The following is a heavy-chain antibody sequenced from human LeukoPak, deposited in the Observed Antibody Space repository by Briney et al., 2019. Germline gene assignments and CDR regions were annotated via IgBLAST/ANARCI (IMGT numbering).Heavy chain of an antibody. D-gene: IGHD3/OR15-3a*01. Sequence: GGSLRLSCAASGFTFSSHYMHWVRQAPGKGLVWVSRINGDGSSTNYADSVKGRFTISRDNAKNTLFLQMNSLRAEDTAVYYCTRDWTARSNAFDIWGQGTMVTVSS. J-gene: IGHJ3*02. CDR1: GFTFSSHY. V-gene: IGHV3-74*01. CDR3: TRDWTARSNAFDI. CDR2: INGDGSST.